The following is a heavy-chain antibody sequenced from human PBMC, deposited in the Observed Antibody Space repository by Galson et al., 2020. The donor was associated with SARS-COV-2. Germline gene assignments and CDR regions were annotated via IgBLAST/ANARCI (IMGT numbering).Heavy chain of an antibody. D-gene: IGHD2-21*01. CDR3: AREWGDINSSVFDY. CDR2: INPSGDIT. J-gene: IGHJ4*02. CDR1: GYTFISFY. V-gene: IGHV1-46*04. Sequence: ASVKVSCKASGYTFISFYIHWVRQAPGQGLELMGVINPSGDITSYAQKLWGRVTVTRDMSTQTVYMELSSLTSEDTAVYYCAREWGDINSSVFDYWGQGSLVVVSS.